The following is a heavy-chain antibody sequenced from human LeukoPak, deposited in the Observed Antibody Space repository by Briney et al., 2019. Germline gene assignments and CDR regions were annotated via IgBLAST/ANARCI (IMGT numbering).Heavy chain of an antibody. J-gene: IGHJ4*02. CDR1: GGSISTYY. V-gene: IGHV4-59*08. CDR2: FSYSGST. D-gene: IGHD6-13*01. Sequence: SETLSLTCTVSGGSISTYYWTWIRQPPGKGLEWIGYFSYSGSTNYNPSLKSRVTISVDTSKNQYSLRLNSVTAADTAVYYCARLGTSWPLYWGQGTPVTVSS. CDR3: ARLGTSWPLY.